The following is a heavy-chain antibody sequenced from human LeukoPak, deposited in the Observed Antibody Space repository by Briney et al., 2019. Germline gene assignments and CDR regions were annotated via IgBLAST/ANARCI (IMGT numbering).Heavy chain of an antibody. CDR2: ISYDGSNK. D-gene: IGHD3-10*01. CDR1: GFTFSSYG. Sequence: PGGSLRLSCAASGFTFSSYGMHWVRQAPGKGLEWVVVISYDGSNKYCADSVKGRFTISRDNSKNTLYLQMNSLRAEDTAVYYCAKDPSYGSGSYYTSSDYWGQGTLVTVSS. J-gene: IGHJ4*02. CDR3: AKDPSYGSGSYYTSSDY. V-gene: IGHV3-30*18.